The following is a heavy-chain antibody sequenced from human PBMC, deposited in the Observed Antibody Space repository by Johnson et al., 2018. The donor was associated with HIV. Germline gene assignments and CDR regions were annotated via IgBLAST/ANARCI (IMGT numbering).Heavy chain of an antibody. CDR3: AKDKGSGYYYRHAFDI. D-gene: IGHD3-22*01. J-gene: IGHJ3*02. V-gene: IGHV3-20*04. Sequence: VQLVESGGGVVRPGGSLRLSCAASGFTFDDYGMSWVRQAPGKGLEWVSGINWNGGSTGYADSVKGRFTISRDQAENSLYLHMNSLRAEDTAVYYCAKDKGSGYYYRHAFDIWGQGTMVTVSS. CDR1: GFTFDDYG. CDR2: INWNGGST.